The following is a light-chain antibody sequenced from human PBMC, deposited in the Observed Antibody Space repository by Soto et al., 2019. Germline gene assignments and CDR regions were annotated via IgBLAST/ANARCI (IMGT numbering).Light chain of an antibody. V-gene: IGLV2-18*01. J-gene: IGLJ1*01. CDR3: SLYTSENTYV. CDR1: STDFVSYNR. Sequence: QSALTQPPSVSGSPGQSVTISCTGTSTDFVSYNRVSWYQQPPGTAPKLIIYEASNRPSGVPGRFSGSKSGNTASLTIFGLQAADEADYYCSLYTSENTYVFGTGTKLTVL. CDR2: EAS.